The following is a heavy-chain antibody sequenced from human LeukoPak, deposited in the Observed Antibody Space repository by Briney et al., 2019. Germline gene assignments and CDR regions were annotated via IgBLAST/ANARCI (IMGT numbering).Heavy chain of an antibody. D-gene: IGHD6-19*01. Sequence: GGSLRLSCAASGFTVSSNYMSWVGQAPGKGLEWVSVIYSGDSTSYADSVKGRFTISRDNSKNTLYPQMNSLRAEDTAVYYCARAEQWLAFDYWGQGTLVTVSS. V-gene: IGHV3-66*01. J-gene: IGHJ4*02. CDR1: GFTVSSNY. CDR2: IYSGDST. CDR3: ARAEQWLAFDY.